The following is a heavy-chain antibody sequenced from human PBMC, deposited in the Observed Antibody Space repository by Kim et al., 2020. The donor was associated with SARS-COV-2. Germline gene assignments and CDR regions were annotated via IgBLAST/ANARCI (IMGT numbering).Heavy chain of an antibody. CDR3: AKDVGYSYGAYYYYYYGLDV. J-gene: IGHJ6*02. CDR2: IWSDGNNK. Sequence: GGSLRLSCAASGFTFSSYGMHWVRQAPGKGLDWVAVIWSDGNNKYYADSVKGRFTISRDNSKNTLYLQMNSLRAEDTAVYYCAKDVGYSYGAYYYYYYGLDVWGQRTTVTVSS. V-gene: IGHV3-33*06. D-gene: IGHD5-18*01. CDR1: GFTFSSYG.